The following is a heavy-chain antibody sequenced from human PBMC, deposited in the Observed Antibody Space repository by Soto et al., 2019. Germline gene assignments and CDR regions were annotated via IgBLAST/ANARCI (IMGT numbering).Heavy chain of an antibody. Sequence: PSETLSLTCTVSGGSVSSGSYYWSWIRQPPGKGLEWIGYIYYSGSTNYNPSLKSRVTISVDTSKNQFSLKLSSVTAADTAVYYCARDLVVVTPYFDYWGQGTLVTVSS. CDR2: IYYSGST. V-gene: IGHV4-61*01. CDR3: ARDLVVVTPYFDY. CDR1: GGSVSSGSYY. D-gene: IGHD2-21*02. J-gene: IGHJ4*02.